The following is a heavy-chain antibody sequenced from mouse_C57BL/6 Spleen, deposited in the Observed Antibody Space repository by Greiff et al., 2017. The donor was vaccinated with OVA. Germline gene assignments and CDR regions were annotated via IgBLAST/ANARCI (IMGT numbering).Heavy chain of an antibody. D-gene: IGHD3-1*01. CDR3: TRWGYSFDY. CDR2: IDPETGGT. CDR1: GYTFTDYE. Sequence: VKLQESGAELVRPGASVTLSCKASGYTFTDYEMHWVKQTPVPGLEWIGAIDPETGGTAYNQKFKGKAILTADKSSSTAYMELRSLTSEDSAVYYCTRWGYSFDYWGQGTTLTVSS. J-gene: IGHJ2*01. V-gene: IGHV1-15*01.